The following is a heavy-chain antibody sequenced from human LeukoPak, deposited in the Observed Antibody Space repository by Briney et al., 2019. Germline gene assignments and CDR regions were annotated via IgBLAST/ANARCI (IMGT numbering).Heavy chain of an antibody. J-gene: IGHJ5*02. Sequence: SETLSLTCTVSGGSISSGGYYWSWIRQHPGKGLEWIGYIYYSGSTYYNPSLRSRVTISVDTSKNQFSLKLSSVTAADTAVYYCARGIGGNWFDPWGQGTLVTVSS. V-gene: IGHV4-31*03. CDR2: IYYSGST. CDR3: ARGIGGNWFDP. D-gene: IGHD4-23*01. CDR1: GGSISSGGYY.